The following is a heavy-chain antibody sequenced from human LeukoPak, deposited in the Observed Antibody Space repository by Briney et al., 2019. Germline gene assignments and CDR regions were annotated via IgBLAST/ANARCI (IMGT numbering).Heavy chain of an antibody. D-gene: IGHD1-26*01. CDR1: GYSFTSYW. CDR2: IYPGDSDT. Sequence: GESLKISCKGSGYSFTSYWIGWVRQMPGKGLEWMGIIYPGDSDTRYSPSFQGQVTISADKSISTAYLQWSSLKASDTAMYYCARPYLSSGSYPSYFDYWGQGTLVTVSS. CDR3: ARPYLSSGSYPSYFDY. J-gene: IGHJ4*02. V-gene: IGHV5-51*01.